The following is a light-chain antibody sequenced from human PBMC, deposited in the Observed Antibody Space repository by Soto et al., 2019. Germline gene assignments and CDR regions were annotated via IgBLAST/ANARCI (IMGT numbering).Light chain of an antibody. CDR1: SSNIGAGYD. V-gene: IGLV1-40*01. CDR2: GSS. J-gene: IGLJ2*01. Sequence: QSVLTQPPSVSGAPGQRVTISCTGSSSNIGAGYDVHWYQQLPGTAPKLLIYGSSNRPSGVPDQFSGSKSGTSASLAITGLQAEDEADYYCQSYDSSLSVVFGGGTKVTVL. CDR3: QSYDSSLSVV.